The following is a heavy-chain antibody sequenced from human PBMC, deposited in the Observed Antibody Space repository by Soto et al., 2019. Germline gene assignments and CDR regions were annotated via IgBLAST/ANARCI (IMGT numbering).Heavy chain of an antibody. CDR1: GFSLSTSGVG. J-gene: IGHJ3*02. Sequence: QITLKESGPTLVKPTQTLTLTCTFSGFSLSTSGVGVGWIRQPPGKALEWLALIYWDDDKRYSPSLKSRLTITKDTSKNQVVITMTNMDPVDTATYYCAQTYDSSGYRTDAFDIWGQGTMVTVSS. CDR2: IYWDDDK. D-gene: IGHD3-22*01. V-gene: IGHV2-5*02. CDR3: AQTYDSSGYRTDAFDI.